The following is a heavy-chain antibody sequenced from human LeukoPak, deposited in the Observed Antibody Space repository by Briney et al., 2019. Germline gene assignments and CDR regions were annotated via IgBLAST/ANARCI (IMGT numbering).Heavy chain of an antibody. CDR3: ARVSANYFDS. Sequence: GRPLRLSCAASGFSFTMYGMNWVRQAPGKGLEWVSYISSSGGTIYYADSVKGRFTISRDNAKHSLYLQINSLGAEDTAVYYCARVSANYFDSWGQGTLVTVSS. CDR2: ISSSGGTI. J-gene: IGHJ4*02. V-gene: IGHV3-48*03. D-gene: IGHD2-8*01. CDR1: GFSFTMYG.